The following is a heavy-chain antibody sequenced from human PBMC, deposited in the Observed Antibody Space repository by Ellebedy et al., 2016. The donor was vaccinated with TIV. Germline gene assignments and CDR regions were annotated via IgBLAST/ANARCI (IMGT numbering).Heavy chain of an antibody. J-gene: IGHJ2*01. Sequence: PGGSLRLSCSASGFTFGRYAINWVRQAPGKGLEYVSAISNTGDRTYYADSVKGRFTISRDNSKNTVYLQMTSLRPEDTAVYYCVKDEGATRHFGPGYLDLWGRGTLVTVSS. CDR1: GFTFGRYA. V-gene: IGHV3-64D*08. CDR3: VKDEGATRHFGPGYLDL. CDR2: ISNTGDRT. D-gene: IGHD3-9*01.